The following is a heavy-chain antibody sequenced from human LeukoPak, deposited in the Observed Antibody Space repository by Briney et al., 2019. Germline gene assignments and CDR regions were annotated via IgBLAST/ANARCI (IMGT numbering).Heavy chain of an antibody. CDR3: ARQVRRLRFDP. V-gene: IGHV4-34*01. D-gene: IGHD3-10*01. CDR1: GGSFSGYY. CDR2: INHSGST. J-gene: IGHJ5*02. Sequence: PSETLSLTCAVYGGSFSGYYWSWIRQPPGKGLEWIGEINHSGSTNYNPSLKSRVTISVDTSKNQFSLKLSSVTAADTAVYYCARQVRRLRFDPWGQGTVVIVSA.